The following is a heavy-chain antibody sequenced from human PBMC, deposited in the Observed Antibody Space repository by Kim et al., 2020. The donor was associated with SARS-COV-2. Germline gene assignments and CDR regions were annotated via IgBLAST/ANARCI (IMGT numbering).Heavy chain of an antibody. J-gene: IGHJ6*02. CDR2: IYYRGST. Sequence: SETLSLTCTVSRGSISSYYWSWIRQPPGKGLEWIGYIYYRGSTNYNPSLKSRVTISVDTSKNQFSLKLSSVTAADTAVYYCARGYTSGYIRLSYYSGMDVWGQGTTVTVSS. V-gene: IGHV4-59*13. CDR3: ARGYTSGYIRLSYYSGMDV. D-gene: IGHD3-22*01. CDR1: RGSISSYY.